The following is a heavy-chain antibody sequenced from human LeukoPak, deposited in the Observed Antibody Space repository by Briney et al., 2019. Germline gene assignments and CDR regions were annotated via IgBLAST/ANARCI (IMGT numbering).Heavy chain of an antibody. V-gene: IGHV4-4*02. D-gene: IGHD2-15*01. CDR3: ARHVCGGGSCPAEFDY. J-gene: IGHJ4*02. CDR2: IDHSGST. Sequence: SETLSLTCAVSGGSIINSNWWSWVRQPPGKGLEWIGEIDHSGSTSYNPSLKSRVTMSVDRSQNQFSLRLSTVTAADTAVYYCARHVCGGGSCPAEFDYWGQGTLVTVSS. CDR1: GGSIINSNW.